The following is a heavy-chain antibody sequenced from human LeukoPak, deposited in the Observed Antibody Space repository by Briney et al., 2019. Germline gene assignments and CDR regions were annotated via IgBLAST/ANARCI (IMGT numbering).Heavy chain of an antibody. J-gene: IGHJ4*02. CDR1: GFTFSSYA. D-gene: IGHD3/OR15-3a*01. V-gene: IGHV3-23*01. CDR2: ISGSGSST. Sequence: GGSLRLSCAASGFTFSSYAMSWVRQAPGKGLEWVSAISGSGSSTYYADSVKGRFTISGDNSKNTLYLQLNSLRAEDTAVYYCATDGQVWFQGGLDYWGQGTLVTVSS. CDR3: ATDGQVWFQGGLDY.